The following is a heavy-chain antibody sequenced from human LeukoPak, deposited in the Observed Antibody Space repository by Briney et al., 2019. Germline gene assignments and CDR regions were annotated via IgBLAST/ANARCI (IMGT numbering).Heavy chain of an antibody. CDR2: ITSGGDGT. CDR3: ARDRPNYYGSNGHYYRRDGDY. D-gene: IGHD3-22*01. V-gene: IGHV3-23*01. J-gene: IGHJ4*02. Sequence: GGSLRLSCAASGFTFSIYAMSWVRQAPGKGLQWVSSITSGGDGTYYADSVKGRFTISRDNSENMLYLQMNSLGVEDTAVYFCARDRPNYYGSNGHYYRRDGDYWGQGTLVTVSS. CDR1: GFTFSIYA.